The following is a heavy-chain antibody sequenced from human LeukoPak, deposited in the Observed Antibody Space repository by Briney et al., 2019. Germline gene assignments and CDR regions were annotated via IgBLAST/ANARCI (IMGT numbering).Heavy chain of an antibody. D-gene: IGHD6-13*01. CDR2: INPSGGST. J-gene: IGHJ4*02. Sequence: ASVKVSCKASGYTFTSYYMHWVRQAPGQGLEWMGIINPSGGSTSYAQKFQGRVTMTRDTSTSTVYMELSSLRAEDTAIYHCASRPSSTWLPYFDYWGQGTLVTVSS. V-gene: IGHV1-46*01. CDR3: ASRPSSTWLPYFDY. CDR1: GYTFTSYY.